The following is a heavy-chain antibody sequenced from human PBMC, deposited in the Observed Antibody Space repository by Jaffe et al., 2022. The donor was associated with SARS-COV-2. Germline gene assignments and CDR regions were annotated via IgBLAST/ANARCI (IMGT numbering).Heavy chain of an antibody. CDR1: GGSISSGDYY. D-gene: IGHD4-17*01. CDR3: ARDYGDYSRVDPGWFDP. J-gene: IGHJ5*02. CDR2: IYYSGST. V-gene: IGHV4-30-4*01. Sequence: QVQLQESGPGLVKPSQTLSLTCTVSGGSISSGDYYWSWIRQPPGKGLEWIGYIYYSGSTYYNPSLKSRVTISVDTSKNQFSLKLSSVTAADTAVYYCARDYGDYSRVDPGWFDPWGQGTLVTVSS.